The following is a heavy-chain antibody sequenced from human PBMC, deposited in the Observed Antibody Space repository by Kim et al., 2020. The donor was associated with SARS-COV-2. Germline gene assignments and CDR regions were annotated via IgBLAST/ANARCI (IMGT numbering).Heavy chain of an antibody. J-gene: IGHJ5*02. CDR2: IYYSGST. V-gene: IGHV4-31*03. CDR1: GGSISSGGYY. D-gene: IGHD4-17*01. CDR3: ARGGTTVTTDGDWFDP. Sequence: SETLSLTCTVSGGSISSGGYYWSWIRQHPGKGLEWIGYIYYSGSTYYNPSLKSRVTISVDTSKNQFSLKLSSVTAADTAVYYCARGGTTVTTDGDWFDPWGQGTLVTVSS.